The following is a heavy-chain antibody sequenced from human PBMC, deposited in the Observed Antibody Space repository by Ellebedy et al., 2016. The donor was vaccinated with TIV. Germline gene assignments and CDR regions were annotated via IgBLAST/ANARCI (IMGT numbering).Heavy chain of an antibody. CDR1: GFTFNSFW. Sequence: GESLKISXAASGFTFNSFWMSWVRQAPGKGLEWVANIKQDGGEKYYVDSVKGRFTISRDNAQNSLYLQMNSLRAEGTAVYYCARRYFDLWGRGTLVTVSS. V-gene: IGHV3-7*01. CDR2: IKQDGGEK. J-gene: IGHJ2*01. CDR3: ARRYFDL.